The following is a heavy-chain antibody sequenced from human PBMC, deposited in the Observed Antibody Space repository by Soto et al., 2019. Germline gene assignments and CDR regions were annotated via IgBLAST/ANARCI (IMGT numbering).Heavy chain of an antibody. D-gene: IGHD6-6*01. CDR1: GGSISGGDYY. Sequence: PSETLSLTCTVSGGSISGGDYYWSWIRQPPGKGLEWIGYINYSGSTYYNPSLKSRVTISVDTSKNQVSLKLSSVTAADTAVYYCAASGPYYYYGMDVWGQGTTVT. V-gene: IGHV4-30-4*01. CDR2: INYSGST. CDR3: AASGPYYYYGMDV. J-gene: IGHJ6*02.